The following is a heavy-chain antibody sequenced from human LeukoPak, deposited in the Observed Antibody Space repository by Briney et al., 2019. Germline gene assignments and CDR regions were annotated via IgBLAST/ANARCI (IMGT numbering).Heavy chain of an antibody. CDR1: GFTFSNYA. J-gene: IGHJ4*02. CDR2: ISGSSTDI. Sequence: GGSLRLSCAASGFTFSNYAMNWVRQAPGKGLEWVSSISGSSTDIYYADSVKGRFTISRDNAKNSLYLQINSLRAEDTAIYYCARKGYYDSSGYDYWGQGTLVTVSS. CDR3: ARKGYYDSSGYDY. D-gene: IGHD3-22*01. V-gene: IGHV3-21*01.